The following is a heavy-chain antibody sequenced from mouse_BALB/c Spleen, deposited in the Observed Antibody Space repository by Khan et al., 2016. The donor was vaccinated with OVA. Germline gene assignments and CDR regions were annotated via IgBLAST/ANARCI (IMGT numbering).Heavy chain of an antibody. D-gene: IGHD1-1*01. V-gene: IGHV1S135*01. CDR2: IDPFNGGT. Sequence: VQLQQPGPELMKPGASVKISCKASGYSFTSYYMHWVKQSHGKTLEWIGYIDPFNGGTSYNQKFKGKATFTVDKSSSTAYMHLSSLTSEDSAVYYGASHGSTSWFAYWGQGTLVTVSA. CDR3: ASHGSTSWFAY. J-gene: IGHJ3*01. CDR1: GYSFTSYY.